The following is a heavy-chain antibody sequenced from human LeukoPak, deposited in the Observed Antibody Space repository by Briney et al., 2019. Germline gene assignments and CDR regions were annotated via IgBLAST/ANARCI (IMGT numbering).Heavy chain of an antibody. CDR1: GFSFNSYW. CDR3: AKGAWNFDL. Sequence: GGSLRLSCVASGFSFNSYWMSWVRQAPGKGLEWVANIKQDGSEKSYVGSVKGRFTISRDNAKNSLYLQMNSLRAADPAIYFCAKGAWNFDLWGRGTLVSVSS. J-gene: IGHJ2*01. CDR2: IKQDGSEK. V-gene: IGHV3-7*01.